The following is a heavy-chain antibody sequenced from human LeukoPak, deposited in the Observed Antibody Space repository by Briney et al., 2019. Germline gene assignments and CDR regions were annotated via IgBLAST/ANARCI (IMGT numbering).Heavy chain of an antibody. J-gene: IGHJ4*02. V-gene: IGHV1-2*02. CDR2: INPNTGAT. D-gene: IGHD6-19*01. Sequence: WASVKVSCKASGYTLTGYYLHWVPQAPGQGLEWMGWINPNTGATHSAQKFQGRITMTRDTSISTAYMDLSRLRSDDTAVYYCARDRVVSGWPRPYYFEVWGQGTLVTVSS. CDR3: ARDRVVSGWPRPYYFEV. CDR1: GYTLTGYY.